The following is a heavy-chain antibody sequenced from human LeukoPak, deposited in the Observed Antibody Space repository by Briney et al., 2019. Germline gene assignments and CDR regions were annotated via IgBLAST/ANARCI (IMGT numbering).Heavy chain of an antibody. CDR2: ISNLGSTI. Sequence: SGGSLRLSCTASGFTFSSYEMNWVRQAPGKGLEWVSYISNLGSTIYYADSVKGRFTISRDNAKNSLYLQINSLRAEDTAIYYCARDGSGSIGYYFDYWGQGTLVTVSS. J-gene: IGHJ4*02. D-gene: IGHD3-22*01. CDR1: GFTFSSYE. V-gene: IGHV3-48*03. CDR3: ARDGSGSIGYYFDY.